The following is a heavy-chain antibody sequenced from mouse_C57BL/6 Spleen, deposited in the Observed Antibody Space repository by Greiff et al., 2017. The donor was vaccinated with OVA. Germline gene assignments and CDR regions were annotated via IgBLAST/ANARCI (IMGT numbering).Heavy chain of an antibody. CDR1: GYTFTSYW. V-gene: IGHV1-50*01. CDR3: ASPSNSWDY. D-gene: IGHD2-10*02. CDR2: IDPSDSYT. Sequence: QQSCKASGYTFTSYWMQWVNQRPGQGLEWIGEIDPSDSYTNYNQKFKGKATLTVDTSSSTAYMQLSSLTSEDSAVYYCASPSNSWDYWGQGTTLTVSS. J-gene: IGHJ2*01.